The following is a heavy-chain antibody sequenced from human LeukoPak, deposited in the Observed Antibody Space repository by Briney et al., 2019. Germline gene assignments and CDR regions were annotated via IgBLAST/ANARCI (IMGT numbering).Heavy chain of an antibody. CDR1: GYSFSSYW. Sequence: GESLKISCKGSGYSFSSYWISWVRQMPGKGLEWMGIIYPGDSDTRYSPSFQGQVTISADKSISTAYLQWSSLKASDTAMYYCARRGSSWSQGMDVWGQGTTVTVSS. CDR2: IYPGDSDT. V-gene: IGHV5-51*01. D-gene: IGHD6-13*01. CDR3: ARRGSSWSQGMDV. J-gene: IGHJ6*02.